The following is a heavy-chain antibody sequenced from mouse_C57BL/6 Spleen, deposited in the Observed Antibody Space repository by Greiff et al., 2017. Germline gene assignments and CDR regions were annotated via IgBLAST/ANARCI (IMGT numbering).Heavy chain of an antibody. J-gene: IGHJ2*01. D-gene: IGHD2-3*01. CDR1: GYTFTSYW. Sequence: QVQLQQPGAELVRPGSSVKLSCKASGYTFTSYWMHWVKQRPIQGLEWIGNIDPSDSDTHYNQKFKDKATLTVDKSSSTAYMQLSSLTSEDSAVYYCARIYDGYYGLDYWGQGTTLTVSS. CDR3: ARIYDGYYGLDY. CDR2: IDPSDSDT. V-gene: IGHV1-52*01.